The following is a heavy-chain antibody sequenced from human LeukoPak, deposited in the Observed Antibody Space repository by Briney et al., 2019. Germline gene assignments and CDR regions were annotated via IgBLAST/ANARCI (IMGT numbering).Heavy chain of an antibody. CDR3: ARDTTYYDFWSGYSNFDY. CDR1: GFTFSSYW. J-gene: IGHJ4*02. D-gene: IGHD3-3*01. CDR2: IKQDGSEK. V-gene: IGHV3-7*01. Sequence: GGSLRLSCAASGFTFSSYWMSWVRQAPGKGLEWVANIKQDGSEKYYVDSVKGRFTIFRDNAKNSLYLQMNSLRAEDTAVYYCARDTTYYDFWSGYSNFDYWGQGTLVTVSS.